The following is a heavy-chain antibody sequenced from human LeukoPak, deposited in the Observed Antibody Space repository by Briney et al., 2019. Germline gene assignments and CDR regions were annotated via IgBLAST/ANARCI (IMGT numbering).Heavy chain of an antibody. V-gene: IGHV4-34*01. J-gene: IGHJ4*02. CDR1: GGSFSGYY. CDR3: ARELTPPLAAQFDY. D-gene: IGHD6-13*01. CDR2: INHSGST. Sequence: SETLSLTCAVYGGSFSGYYWSWIRQPPGKGLEWIGEINHSGSTNYNPSLKSRVTMSVDTSKNQFFLKLSSVTAADTAVYYCARELTPPLAAQFDYWGQGTLVTVSS.